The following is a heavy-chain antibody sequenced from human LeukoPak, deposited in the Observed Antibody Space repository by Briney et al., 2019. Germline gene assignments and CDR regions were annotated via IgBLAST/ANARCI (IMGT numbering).Heavy chain of an antibody. D-gene: IGHD4-17*01. CDR1: GGSISGYF. J-gene: IGHJ4*02. CDR2: IYYSGSA. V-gene: IGHV4-59*12. Sequence: SETLSLTCTVSGGSISGYFWSWIRQPPGKGLEWIGYIYYSGSANYNPSLKSRVTISVDTSKNQFSLKLSSVTAADTAVYYCARVQTDYGDTNWGQGTLVTVSS. CDR3: ARVQTDYGDTN.